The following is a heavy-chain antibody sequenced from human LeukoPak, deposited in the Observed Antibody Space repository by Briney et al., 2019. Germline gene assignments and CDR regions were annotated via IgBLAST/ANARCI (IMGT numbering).Heavy chain of an antibody. V-gene: IGHV3-33*01. CDR3: ARAHSSSSTFDL. J-gene: IGHJ4*02. Sequence: GRSLRLSCAASGFTFSDYGIHWVRQAPGQGLEWVALIWYDGSKKYYADSVKGRFTISRDNTENTLYLQLNSLRADDTAVYYCARAHSSSSTFDLWGQGTLVIASS. CDR1: GFTFSDYG. CDR2: IWYDGSKK. D-gene: IGHD6-6*01.